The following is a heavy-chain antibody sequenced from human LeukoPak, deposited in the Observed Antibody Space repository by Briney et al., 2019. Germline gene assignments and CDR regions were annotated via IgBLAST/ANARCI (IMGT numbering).Heavy chain of an antibody. CDR1: GFTFSSYA. Sequence: GGSPRLSCAASGFTFSSYAMHWVRQAPGKGLEWVAVISYDGSNKYYADSVKGRFTISRDNSKNTLYLQMNSLRAGDTAIYYCAKGQELDDGVFDSWGQGTLVTVSS. D-gene: IGHD1-1*01. J-gene: IGHJ4*02. V-gene: IGHV3-30-3*01. CDR3: AKGQELDDGVFDS. CDR2: ISYDGSNK.